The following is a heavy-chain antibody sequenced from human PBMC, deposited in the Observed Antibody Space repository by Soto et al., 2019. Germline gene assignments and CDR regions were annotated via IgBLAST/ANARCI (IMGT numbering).Heavy chain of an antibody. CDR1: GGSISSLGYY. Sequence: SETLSLTCTVSGGSISSLGYYWSWIRQDPGKGLEWIGHIFHSGNRDYNPSLQSRVTMSVDTSKNQFSLKLSSVTAADTAVYYCAREERFSHWLDPWGQGTLVTVSS. CDR3: AREERFSHWLDP. V-gene: IGHV4-31*03. CDR2: IFHSGNR. J-gene: IGHJ5*02.